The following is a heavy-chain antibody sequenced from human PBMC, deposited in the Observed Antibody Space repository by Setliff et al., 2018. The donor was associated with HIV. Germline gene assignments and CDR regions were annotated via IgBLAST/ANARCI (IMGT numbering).Heavy chain of an antibody. Sequence: SETLSLTCAVYGGSFSGYYWSWIRQPPGKGLEWIGEINHSGSTNYNPSLKSRVIISVDTSKNHFSLSLSSVTAADTALYYCARGLWWYTSPPFDYWGQGTLVTVSS. CDR2: INHSGST. CDR3: ARGLWWYTSPPFDY. D-gene: IGHD2-15*01. CDR1: GGSFSGYY. V-gene: IGHV4-34*01. J-gene: IGHJ4*02.